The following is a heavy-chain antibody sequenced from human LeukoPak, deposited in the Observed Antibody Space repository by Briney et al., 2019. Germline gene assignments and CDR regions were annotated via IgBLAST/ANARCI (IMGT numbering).Heavy chain of an antibody. Sequence: SETLSLTCAVYGGSFSGYYWSWIRQPPGKGLEWIGEINHSGSTNYNPSLKSRVTISVDTSKNQFSLKLSSVTAADTAVYYCARDPDMVRGVNFDYWGQGTLVTVSS. CDR1: GGSFSGYY. CDR3: ARDPDMVRGVNFDY. V-gene: IGHV4-34*01. D-gene: IGHD3-10*01. CDR2: INHSGST. J-gene: IGHJ4*02.